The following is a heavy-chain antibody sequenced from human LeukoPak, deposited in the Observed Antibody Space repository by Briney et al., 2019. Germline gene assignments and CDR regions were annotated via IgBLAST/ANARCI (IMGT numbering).Heavy chain of an antibody. J-gene: IGHJ4*02. Sequence: GTSVKVSCKASGFTFTSSAVQWVRQARGQRLEWIGWIVVGSGNTNYAQKFQERVTITRDMSTSTAYMELSSLRSEDTAVYYCAATPSYLVAFDYWGQGTLVTVSS. V-gene: IGHV1-58*01. CDR3: AATPSYLVAFDY. CDR1: GFTFTSSA. D-gene: IGHD2-21*01. CDR2: IVVGSGNT.